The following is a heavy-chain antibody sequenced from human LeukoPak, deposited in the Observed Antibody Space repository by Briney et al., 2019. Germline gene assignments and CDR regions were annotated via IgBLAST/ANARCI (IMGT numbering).Heavy chain of an antibody. CDR3: ARVPKGPFNYYDSSGYPFDY. CDR1: GGSFSGYY. V-gene: IGHV4-34*01. J-gene: IGHJ4*02. Sequence: PSETLSLTCAVYGGSFSGYYWSWIRQPPGKGLEWIGELNHSGSTNYNPSLKSRVTISVDTSKNQFSLKLSSVTAADTAVYYCARVPKGPFNYYDSSGYPFDYWGQGTLVTISS. CDR2: LNHSGST. D-gene: IGHD3-22*01.